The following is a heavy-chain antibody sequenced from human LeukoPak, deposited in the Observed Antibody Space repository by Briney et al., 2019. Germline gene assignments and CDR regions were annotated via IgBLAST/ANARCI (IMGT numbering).Heavy chain of an antibody. D-gene: IGHD2-8*01. CDR1: GYTFTSYY. CDR3: ARGGVVLMVYAIVAQQNYYYYGMDV. V-gene: IGHV1-46*01. CDR2: INPSGGST. J-gene: IGHJ6*02. Sequence: GASVKVSCKASGYTFTSYYMHWVRQAPGQGLEWMGIINPSGGSTSYAQKFQGRATMTRDTSTSTVYMELSSLRSEDTAVYYCARGGVVLMVYAIVAQQNYYYYGMDVWGQGTTVTVSS.